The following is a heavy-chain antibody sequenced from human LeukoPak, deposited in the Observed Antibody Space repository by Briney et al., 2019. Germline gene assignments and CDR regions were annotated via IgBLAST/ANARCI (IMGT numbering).Heavy chain of an antibody. CDR1: GGTFRSYA. D-gene: IGHD1-26*01. V-gene: IGHV1-69*13. CDR2: INPIFGTA. CDR3: ATWEWELLRNWFDP. Sequence: ASVKVSCKASGGTFRSYAISWVRQAPGQGLEWMGRINPIFGTANYAQKFQGRVTITADESTSTAYMELSSLRSEDTAVYYCATWEWELLRNWFDPWGQGTLVTVSS. J-gene: IGHJ5*02.